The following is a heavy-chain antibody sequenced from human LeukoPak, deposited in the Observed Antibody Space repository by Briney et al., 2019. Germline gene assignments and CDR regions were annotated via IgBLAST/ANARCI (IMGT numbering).Heavy chain of an antibody. CDR1: GFTFSSYG. CDR3: AKIIAGTTVATDYFDY. V-gene: IGHV3-30*18. J-gene: IGHJ4*02. Sequence: GGSLRLSCAASGFTFSSYGMHWVRQAPGKGLEWVAVISYDGSNKYYADSVKGRFTISRDNSKNTLYLQMNSLRAEDTAVYYFAKIIAGTTVATDYFDYWGQGTLVTVSS. CDR2: ISYDGSNK. D-gene: IGHD4-17*01.